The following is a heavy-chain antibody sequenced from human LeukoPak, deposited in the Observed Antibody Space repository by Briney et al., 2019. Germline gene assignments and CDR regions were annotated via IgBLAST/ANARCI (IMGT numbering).Heavy chain of an antibody. V-gene: IGHV3-23*01. CDR3: ARDEIYYDILTGYRHFDY. CDR2: ISGSGTNT. J-gene: IGHJ4*02. CDR1: GFTFSSYA. D-gene: IGHD3-9*01. Sequence: PGGSLRLSCAASGFTFSSYAMSWVRQAPGKGLEWVSAISGSGTNTYYADSVKGRFTISRDNSKNSLYLQMNSLRAEDTAVYYCARDEIYYDILTGYRHFDYWGQGTLVTVFS.